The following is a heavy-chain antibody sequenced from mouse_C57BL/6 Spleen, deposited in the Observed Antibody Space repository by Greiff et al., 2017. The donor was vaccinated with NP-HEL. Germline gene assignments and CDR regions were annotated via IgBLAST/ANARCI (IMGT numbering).Heavy chain of an antibody. V-gene: IGHV1-52*01. CDR3: ARGSPRVYFDY. CDR1: GYTFTSYW. Sequence: QVQLQQPGAELVRPGSSVKLSCKASGYTFTSYWMHWVKQRPIQGLEWIGNIDPSDSETHYNQKFKDKATLTVDKSSSTAYMQLSSLTSEDSAVYYCARGSPRVYFDYWGQGTTLTVSS. CDR2: IDPSDSET. J-gene: IGHJ2*01.